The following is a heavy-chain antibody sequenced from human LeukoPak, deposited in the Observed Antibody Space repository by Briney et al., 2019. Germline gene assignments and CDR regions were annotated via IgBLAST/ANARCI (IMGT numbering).Heavy chain of an antibody. CDR2: INPNSGGT. CDR1: GYTFTCYY. D-gene: IGHD3-16*02. Sequence: ASVKVSCKASGYTFTCYYMHWVRQAPGQGLEWMGRINPNSGGTNYAQKFQGRVTMTRDTSISTAYMELSRLRSDDTAVYYCARPFGGVIVSEDWFDHWGQGTLVTVSS. CDR3: ARPFGGVIVSEDWFDH. J-gene: IGHJ5*02. V-gene: IGHV1-2*06.